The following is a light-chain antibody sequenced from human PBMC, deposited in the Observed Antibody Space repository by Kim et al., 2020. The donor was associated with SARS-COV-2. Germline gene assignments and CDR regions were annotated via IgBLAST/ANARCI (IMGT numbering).Light chain of an antibody. J-gene: IGLJ2*01. CDR2: RDN. CDR3: AAWDDSLNGVV. Sequence: GYGVTITSSGGNSNIGSNTVNWYHQVPGTAPKLLIYRDNQRPSGVPDRFSGSKSGTSASLAISGLQSEDEADYYCAAWDDSLNGVVFGGGTKLTVL. CDR1: NSNIGSNT. V-gene: IGLV1-44*01.